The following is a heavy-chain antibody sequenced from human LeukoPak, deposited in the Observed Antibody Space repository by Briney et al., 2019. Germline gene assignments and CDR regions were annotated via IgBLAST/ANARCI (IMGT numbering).Heavy chain of an antibody. V-gene: IGHV3-74*01. CDR3: ARDTYYYDSSGSPGYYYYMDV. Sequence: GGSLRLSCAASGFTFSSYWMHWVRQAPGKGLVWVSRINSDGSSTNYADSVKGRFTISRDNAKNTLYLQMNSLRAEDTAVYYCARDTYYYDSSGSPGYYYYMDVWGKGTTVTVSS. CDR2: INSDGSST. CDR1: GFTFSSYW. D-gene: IGHD3-22*01. J-gene: IGHJ6*03.